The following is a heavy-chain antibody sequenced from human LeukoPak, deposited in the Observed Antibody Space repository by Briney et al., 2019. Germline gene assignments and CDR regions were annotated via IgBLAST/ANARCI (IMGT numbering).Heavy chain of an antibody. CDR2: IYHSGST. CDR3: ARDPRGPTEYDSSGRDSFDY. CDR1: GYSISSGYY. J-gene: IGHJ4*02. Sequence: PSETLSLTCTVSGYSISSGYYWGWIRQPPGKGLVWIGSIYHSGSTYYNPSLKSRVTISVDTSKNQFSLKLSSVTAADTAVYYCARDPRGPTEYDSSGRDSFDYWGQGTLVTVSS. V-gene: IGHV4-38-2*02. D-gene: IGHD3-22*01.